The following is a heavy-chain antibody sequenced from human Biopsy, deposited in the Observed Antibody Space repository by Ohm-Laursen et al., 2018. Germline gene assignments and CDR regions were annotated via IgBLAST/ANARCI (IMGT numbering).Heavy chain of an antibody. CDR2: TYHRSKWYT. J-gene: IGHJ4*02. CDR1: GDTVSSDIAA. D-gene: IGHD2-15*01. Sequence: LQTLSPTCAISGDTVSSDIAASNWIRQSPSRGLKWLGRTYHRSKWYTDYAPSVKGRATINPDTSKNQFSLQVNSVTPDDTAVYYCVRTYWLDYFDYWAQGPRVTVST. V-gene: IGHV6-1*01. CDR3: VRTYWLDYFDY.